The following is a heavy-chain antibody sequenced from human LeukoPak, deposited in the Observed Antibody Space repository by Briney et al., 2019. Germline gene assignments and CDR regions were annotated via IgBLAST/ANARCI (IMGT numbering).Heavy chain of an antibody. V-gene: IGHV4-34*01. Sequence: PSETLSLTCAVYGGPFSGYYWSWIRQPPGKGLEWIGEINHSGSTNYNPSLKSRVTISVDTSKNQFSLKLSSVTAADTAVYYCARGSGSGWLRPRFDYWGQGTLVTVSS. CDR1: GGPFSGYY. J-gene: IGHJ4*02. CDR3: ARGSGSGWLRPRFDY. CDR2: INHSGST. D-gene: IGHD6-19*01.